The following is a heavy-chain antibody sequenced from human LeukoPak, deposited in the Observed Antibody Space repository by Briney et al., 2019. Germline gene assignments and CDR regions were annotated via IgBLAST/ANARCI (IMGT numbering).Heavy chain of an antibody. CDR3: TTDRGYYYGSWFDP. CDR2: IKSKTDGGTT. CDR1: GFTVSSYS. Sequence: GGSLRLSCAASGFTVSSYSMNWVRQAPGKGLEWVGRIKSKTDGGTTDYAAPVKGRFTISRDDSKNTLYLQMNSLKTEDTAVYYCTTDRGYYYGSWFDPWGQGTLVTVSS. D-gene: IGHD3-22*01. J-gene: IGHJ5*02. V-gene: IGHV3-15*01.